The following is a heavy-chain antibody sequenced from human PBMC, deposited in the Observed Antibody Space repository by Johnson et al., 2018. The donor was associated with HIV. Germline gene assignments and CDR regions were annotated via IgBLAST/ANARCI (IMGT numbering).Heavy chain of an antibody. J-gene: IGHJ3*02. D-gene: IGHD6-19*01. V-gene: IGHV3-74*02. CDR2: INSEGSST. CDR3: ARGIAVSNWVDI. Sequence: VQLVESGGGLVQPGGSLRLSCAASEFMFSNYWMHWVRQAPGKGLVWVSRINSEGSSTDSADSVKGRFTISRDNAKNTLYLQMNSLRAEDTAVYYCARGIAVSNWVDIWGQGTMVTVSS. CDR1: EFMFSNYW.